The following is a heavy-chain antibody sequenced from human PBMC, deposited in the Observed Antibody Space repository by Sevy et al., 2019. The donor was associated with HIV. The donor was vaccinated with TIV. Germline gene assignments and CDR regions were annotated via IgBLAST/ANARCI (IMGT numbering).Heavy chain of an antibody. CDR1: GFSFSNAW. J-gene: IGHJ4*02. CDR2: IKSKSDGRTT. CDR3: TTDPGQSEWLLLSYFDK. D-gene: IGHD3-22*01. Sequence: GGSLRLSCAASGFSFSNAWMSWVRQAPGKGLEWVGRIKSKSDGRTTDYAAPVKGTFTISRDDSKSTLYLEMNNLKTEDTAVYYCTTDPGQSEWLLLSYFDKWGQGTLVTVSS. V-gene: IGHV3-15*01.